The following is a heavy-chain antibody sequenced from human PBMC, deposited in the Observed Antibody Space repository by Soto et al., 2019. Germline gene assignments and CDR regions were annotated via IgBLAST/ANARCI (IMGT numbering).Heavy chain of an antibody. J-gene: IGHJ4*02. Sequence: SETLSLTCTVSGGSISSYYWSWIRQPPGKGLEWIGYIYYSGSTNYNPSLKSRVTISVDTSKNQFSLKLSPVTAADTAVYYCARALTSQFGELLQYYFDYWGQGTLVTVSS. D-gene: IGHD3-10*01. CDR1: GGSISSYY. V-gene: IGHV4-59*01. CDR2: IYYSGST. CDR3: ARALTSQFGELLQYYFDY.